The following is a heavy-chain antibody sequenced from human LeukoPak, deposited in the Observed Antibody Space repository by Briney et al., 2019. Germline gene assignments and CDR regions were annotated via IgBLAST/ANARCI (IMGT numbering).Heavy chain of an antibody. D-gene: IGHD2-8*01. CDR1: GASISTTSYF. CDR3: ARGYCTNGVCRSPYTWFDP. J-gene: IGHJ5*02. V-gene: IGHV4-39*07. CDR2: VYNTGTT. Sequence: PSETLSLTCTVSGASISTTSYFWGWIRQSPERGLEWIGSVYNTGTTYYTSSLKSRVSISVYTSKNLFSLKLTSVTAADTAVYYCARGYCTNGVCRSPYTWFDPWGQGTLVTVSS.